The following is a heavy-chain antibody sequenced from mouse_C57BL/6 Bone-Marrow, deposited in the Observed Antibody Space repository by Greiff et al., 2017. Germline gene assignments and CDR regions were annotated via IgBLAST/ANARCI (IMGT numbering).Heavy chain of an antibody. CDR3: ARSPSYYYGNSLYSFDY. CDR1: GYSITSDY. D-gene: IGHD1-1*01. V-gene: IGHV3-8*01. CDR2: ISYSGST. J-gene: IGHJ2*01. Sequence: VQLKQSGPGLAKPSQTLSLTCSVTGYSITSDYWNWIRKFPGNKLEYMGYISYSGSTYYNPSLNSRITITRDTSKNQYYLQLNSVTTEDTATYYCARSPSYYYGNSLYSFDYWGQGTTLTVSS.